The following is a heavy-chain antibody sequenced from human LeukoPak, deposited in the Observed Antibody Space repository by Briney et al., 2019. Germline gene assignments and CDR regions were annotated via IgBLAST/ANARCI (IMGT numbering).Heavy chain of an antibody. V-gene: IGHV4-34*01. CDR1: GGSFSGYY. J-gene: IGHJ6*03. D-gene: IGHD3-16*02. Sequence: SETLSLTCAVYGGSFSGYYWSWIRQPPGKGLEWIGEINHSGSTNYNPSLKSRVTISVDTSKNQFSLKLSSVTAADTAVYYCARHFQYYDYVWGSYRFNYYYYMDVWAKGTTVTISS. CDR2: INHSGST. CDR3: ARHFQYYDYVWGSYRFNYYYYMDV.